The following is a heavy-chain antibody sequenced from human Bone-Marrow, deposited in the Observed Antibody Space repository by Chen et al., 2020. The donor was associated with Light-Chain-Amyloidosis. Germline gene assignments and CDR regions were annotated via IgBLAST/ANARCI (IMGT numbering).Heavy chain of an antibody. CDR2: IRGRGDGA. CDR3: AKTFYPFTEAPGNFDH. Sequence: EVRPVESGGGFVQPGGSLRLSCAASGFSFNNYAMSWVRQAPGKGLEWVSTIRGRGDGAYYADSVKGRLTVSRDNSKNTLFLQMSSLRAEDTAIYFCAKTFYPFTEAPGNFDHWGQGTLVTVSS. CDR1: GFSFNNYA. V-gene: IGHV3-23*04. J-gene: IGHJ4*02. D-gene: IGHD3-16*01.